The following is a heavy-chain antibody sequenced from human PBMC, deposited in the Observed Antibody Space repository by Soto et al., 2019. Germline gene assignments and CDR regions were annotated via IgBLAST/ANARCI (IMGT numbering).Heavy chain of an antibody. CDR1: GFTFSSYS. CDR3: AAYYDFWSGYFPGSDYYYYYGMDV. V-gene: IGHV3-21*01. CDR2: ISSSSSYI. Sequence: EVQLVESGGGLVKPGGSLRLSCAASGFTFSSYSMNWVRQAPGKGLEWVSSISSSSSYIYYADSVKGRFTISRDNAKNSRYLQMNSLRAEETAVYYCAAYYDFWSGYFPGSDYYYYYGMDVWGQGTTVTVSS. D-gene: IGHD3-3*01. J-gene: IGHJ6*02.